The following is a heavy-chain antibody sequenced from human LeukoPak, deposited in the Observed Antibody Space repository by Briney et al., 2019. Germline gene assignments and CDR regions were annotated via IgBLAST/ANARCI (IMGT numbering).Heavy chain of an antibody. CDR2: ISYDGSNK. CDR3: ARDGPGGVAYYYGMDV. Sequence: GGSLRLSCAASGFTFSSYAMHWVRQAPGKGLEWVAVISYDGSNKYYADSVKGRFTISRDNSKNTLYLQMNSLRAEDTAVYYCARDGPGGVAYYYGMDVWGQGTTVTVSS. CDR1: GFTFSSYA. D-gene: IGHD3-16*01. J-gene: IGHJ6*02. V-gene: IGHV3-30-3*01.